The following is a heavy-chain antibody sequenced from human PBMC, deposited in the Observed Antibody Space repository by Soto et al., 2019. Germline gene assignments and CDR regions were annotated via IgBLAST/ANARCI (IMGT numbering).Heavy chain of an antibody. Sequence: EVQLVESGGGLVKPGGSLRLSCAASGFTFSSYSMNWVRQAPGKGLEWVSSISSSSSYIYYADSVKGRFTISRDNAKNSLYLQMNSLRAEDTAVYYCARGQRMRLVGYYYYYGMDVWGQGTTVTVSS. CDR2: ISSSSSYI. CDR1: GFTFSSYS. CDR3: ARGQRMRLVGYYYYYGMDV. V-gene: IGHV3-21*01. D-gene: IGHD2-8*02. J-gene: IGHJ6*02.